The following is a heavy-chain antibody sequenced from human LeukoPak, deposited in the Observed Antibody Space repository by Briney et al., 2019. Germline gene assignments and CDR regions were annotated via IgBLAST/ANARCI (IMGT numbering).Heavy chain of an antibody. Sequence: PGGALSLPCGPCLFSLRQYLLLGVDPAPGKGVEWVACIQYLGNTKNYADSVKGRCTISRDHAKKPWYLQVNSRTAGDTAGYLWATDSASAGTDHWGRGTLLTVSS. V-gene: IGHV3-30*02. CDR3: ATDSASAGTDH. CDR1: LFSLRQYL. J-gene: IGHJ5*02. CDR2: IQYLGNTK. D-gene: IGHD6-19*01.